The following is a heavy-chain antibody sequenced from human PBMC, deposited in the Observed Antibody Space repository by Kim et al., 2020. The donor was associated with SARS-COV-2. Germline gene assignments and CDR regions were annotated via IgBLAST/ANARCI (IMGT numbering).Heavy chain of an antibody. V-gene: IGHV1-69*02. J-gene: IGHJ3*02. Sequence: SVKVSCKASGGTFSSYTISWVRQAPGQGLEWMGRIIPILGIANYAQKFQGRVTITADKSTSTAYMELSSLRSEDTAVYYCARAGEDGPDTRGGDAFDIWGQGTMVTVSS. CDR3: ARAGEDGPDTRGGDAFDI. D-gene: IGHD3-10*01. CDR1: GGTFSSYT. CDR2: IIPILGIA.